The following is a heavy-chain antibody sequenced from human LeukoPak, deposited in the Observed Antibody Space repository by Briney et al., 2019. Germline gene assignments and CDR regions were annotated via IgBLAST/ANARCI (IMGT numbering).Heavy chain of an antibody. V-gene: IGHV3-53*01. CDR1: GFTVSSNY. D-gene: IGHD4-17*01. CDR3: ARDQPDYGDYGHAFDI. J-gene: IGHJ3*02. CDR2: IYSGGST. Sequence: GGSLRLSCAASGFTVSSNYMSWVRQAPGKGLEWVSVIYSGGSTYYADSVKGRFTISRDNSKNTLYLQMNSLRAEDTAVYYCARDQPDYGDYGHAFDIWGQGTMVTVSS.